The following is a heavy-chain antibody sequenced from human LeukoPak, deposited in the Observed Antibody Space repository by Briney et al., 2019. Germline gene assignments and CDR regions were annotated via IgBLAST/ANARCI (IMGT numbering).Heavy chain of an antibody. J-gene: IGHJ4*02. CDR2: IYPGDSDT. CDR1: GYSFTGYW. D-gene: IGHD6-19*01. CDR3: ARHVDSSGWRFEDY. Sequence: GESLKISCKGSGYSFTGYWIGWVRQMPGKGLEWMGIIYPGDSDTRYSPSFRGQVTISADKSISTAYLQWSSLKASDTAMYYCARHVDSSGWRFEDYWGQGTLVTVSS. V-gene: IGHV5-51*01.